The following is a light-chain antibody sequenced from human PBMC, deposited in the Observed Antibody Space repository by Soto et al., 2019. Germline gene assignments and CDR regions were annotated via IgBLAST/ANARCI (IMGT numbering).Light chain of an antibody. Sequence: AIRMTQSPSSFSASTGDRVTITCRASQGISSYLAWYQQKPGRAPKLLIYAASTLQSEVPSRFSGSGSGTDFTLTISCLQSEDFATYYCQQYYSYPPWTFGQGTKVEIK. CDR3: QQYYSYPPWT. CDR2: AAS. J-gene: IGKJ1*01. V-gene: IGKV1-8*01. CDR1: QGISSY.